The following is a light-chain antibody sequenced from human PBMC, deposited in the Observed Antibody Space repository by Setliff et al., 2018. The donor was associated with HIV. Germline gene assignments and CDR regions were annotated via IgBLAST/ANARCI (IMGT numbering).Light chain of an antibody. J-gene: IGLJ2*01. CDR3: AAWDDSLNGVV. V-gene: IGLV1-44*01. CDR1: SSNIGSNT. Sequence: QSALTQPPSESGTPGQRVTISCSGSSSNIGSNTVNWYQQLPGTAPTLLIYNNNQRPSGVPDRFSGSKSGTSASLAISGLQSEDEADYYCAAWDDSLNGVVFGGGTKVT. CDR2: NNN.